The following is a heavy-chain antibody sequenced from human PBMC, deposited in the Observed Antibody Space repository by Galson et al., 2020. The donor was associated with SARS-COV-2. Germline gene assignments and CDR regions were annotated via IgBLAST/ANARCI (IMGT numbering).Heavy chain of an antibody. Sequence: HGESLKISCQGSGYKFSSHWIGWVRQKPGRGLEWMGIIFPGDSDTRQSPSSEGQVTMSADKSINTAYLHWSSLKASDTAMYYCARILEGLLDPFDIWGQGTMVTVSS. D-gene: IGHD3-10*01. J-gene: IGHJ3*02. V-gene: IGHV5-51*01. CDR3: ARILEGLLDPFDI. CDR1: GYKFSSHW. CDR2: IFPGDSDT.